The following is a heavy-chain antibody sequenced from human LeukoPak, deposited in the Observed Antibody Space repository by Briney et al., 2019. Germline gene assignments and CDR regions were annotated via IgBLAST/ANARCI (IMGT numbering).Heavy chain of an antibody. D-gene: IGHD5-18*01. CDR1: GFTFSSYY. J-gene: IGHJ4*02. CDR3: ARVPQGYSYGSFDY. CDR2: ISGTSISI. Sequence: GGSLRLSCAASGFTFSSYYINWVRQAPGKGLEWVSSISGTSISIYYAGSVKGRLTISRDNAKNSLSLQMNSLRAEDTAVYYCARVPQGYSYGSFDYWGQGTLVTVSS. V-gene: IGHV3-21*01.